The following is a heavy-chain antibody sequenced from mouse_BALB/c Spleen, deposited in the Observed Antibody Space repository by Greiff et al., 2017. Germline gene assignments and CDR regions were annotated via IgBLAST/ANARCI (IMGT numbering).Heavy chain of an antibody. J-gene: IGHJ3*01. D-gene: IGHD2-1*01. CDR2: IRSKSNNYAT. CDR3: VRQGVYGNYEY. V-gene: IGHV10-1*02. Sequence: VQLKESGGGLVQPKGSLKLSCAASGFTFNTYAMNWVRQAPGKGLEWVARIRSKSNNYATYYADSVKDRFTISRDDSQSMLYLQMNNLKTEDTAMYYCVRQGVYGNYEYWGQGTLVTVSA. CDR1: GFTFNTYA.